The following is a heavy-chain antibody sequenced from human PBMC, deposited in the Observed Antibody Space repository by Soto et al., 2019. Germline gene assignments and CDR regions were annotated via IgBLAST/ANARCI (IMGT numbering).Heavy chain of an antibody. D-gene: IGHD3-16*02. Sequence: PSETLSLTCTVSGGSISSYYWSWIRQPPGKGLEWIGYIYYSGSTNYNPSLKSRVTISVDTSKNQFSLKLSSVTAADTAVYYCARDDWVWGSYRYLDSGGGEFDYWGQGTLVTVSS. CDR3: ARDDWVWGSYRYLDSGGGEFDY. CDR1: GGSISSYY. V-gene: IGHV4-59*12. CDR2: IYYSGST. J-gene: IGHJ4*02.